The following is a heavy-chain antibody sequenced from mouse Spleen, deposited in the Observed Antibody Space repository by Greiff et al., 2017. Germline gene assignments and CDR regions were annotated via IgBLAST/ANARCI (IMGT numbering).Heavy chain of an antibody. CDR1: GYAFTNYL. D-gene: IGHD1-1*01. Sequence: QVQLQQSGAELVRPGTSVKVSCKASGYAFTNYLIEWVKQRPGQGLEWIGVINPGSGGTNYNEKFKGKATLTADKSSSTAYMQLSSLTSEDSAVYFCARSIYYYGSSWAYWGQGTLVTVSA. J-gene: IGHJ3*01. CDR3: ARSIYYYGSSWAY. CDR2: INPGSGGT. V-gene: IGHV1-54*01.